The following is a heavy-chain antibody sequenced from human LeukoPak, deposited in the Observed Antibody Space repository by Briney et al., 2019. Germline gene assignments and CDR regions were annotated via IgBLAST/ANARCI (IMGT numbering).Heavy chain of an antibody. CDR2: ISWNSGSI. CDR1: GFTFDDYA. J-gene: IGHJ4*02. Sequence: GRSLRLSCAASGFTFDDYAMHWVRQAPGKGLEWVSGISWNSGSIGYADSVKGRFTISRDNAKSSVYLQMNSLRAEDTAVYFCAGRMLEDSGRLRDYWGQGTLVTVSS. CDR3: AGRMLEDSGRLRDY. D-gene: IGHD3-10*01. V-gene: IGHV3-9*01.